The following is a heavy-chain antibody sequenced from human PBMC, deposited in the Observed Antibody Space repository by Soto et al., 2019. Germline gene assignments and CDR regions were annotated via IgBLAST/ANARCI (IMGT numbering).Heavy chain of an antibody. V-gene: IGHV4-59*12. CDR3: ARTRGGRSYCSGGSCYGYYFDY. Sequence: SETLSLTCTVSGGSISSYYWSWIRQPPGKGLKWIGYIYYSGSTNYTPSLKSRVTISVDTSKNQFSLNLSSVTAADTAVYYCARTRGGRSYCSGGSCYGYYFDYWGQGTLVTVSS. CDR2: IYYSGST. J-gene: IGHJ4*02. CDR1: GGSISSYY. D-gene: IGHD2-15*01.